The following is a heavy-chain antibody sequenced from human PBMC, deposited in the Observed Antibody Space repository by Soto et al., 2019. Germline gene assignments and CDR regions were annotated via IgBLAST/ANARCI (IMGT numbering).Heavy chain of an antibody. CDR2: IYRTGST. CDR3: ASRDPGTSVDY. Sequence: PSETLSLTCAVSGGSFTSNNWWTWVRQPPGQGLEWIGEIYRTGSTNYNPSLKSRVAISLVKSGNQCSLKGTSLNAAETAVYYCASRDPGTSVDYWGQGTLVTV. D-gene: IGHD1-7*01. CDR1: GGSFTSNNW. J-gene: IGHJ4*02. V-gene: IGHV4-4*02.